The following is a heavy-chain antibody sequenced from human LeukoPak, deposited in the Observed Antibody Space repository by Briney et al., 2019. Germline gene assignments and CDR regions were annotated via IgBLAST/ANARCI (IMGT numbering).Heavy chain of an antibody. V-gene: IGHV3-23*01. J-gene: IGHJ5*02. D-gene: IGHD2-2*01. CDR2: TVGSGPDT. CDR1: GFTFTNYA. Sequence: GGSLRLSCAASGFTFTNYAMSWVRQTPGKGLEWVAATVGSGPDTYHADSVKGRFTISRDNSKNTLYLQMNSLRADDTAVYYCAKDYALASLGPRGQGTLVTVSS. CDR3: AKDYALASLGP.